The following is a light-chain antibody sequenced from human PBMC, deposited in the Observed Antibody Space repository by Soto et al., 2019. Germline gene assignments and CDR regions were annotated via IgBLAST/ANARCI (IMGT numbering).Light chain of an antibody. V-gene: IGKV3-20*01. Sequence: EIVLTQSPGTLSLSPGEGSTLSCRGSQSVTGTNLAWYQQRAGQAPRLLSYDAVRRATGIPDRLSGSGSGTDFTLIISRLEPEDVAVYFCHQYNNWPPWTFGQGTKVDIK. CDR2: DAV. CDR1: QSVTGTN. CDR3: HQYNNWPPWT. J-gene: IGKJ1*01.